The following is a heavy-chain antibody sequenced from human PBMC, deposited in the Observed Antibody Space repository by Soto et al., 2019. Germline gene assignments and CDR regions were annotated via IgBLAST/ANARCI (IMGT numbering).Heavy chain of an antibody. CDR2: IYSGGST. D-gene: IGHD2-15*01. CDR3: AKAPLRSCSGAVCYCLDA. Sequence: GGSLRLSCAATGFTVSSNYMSWVRQAPGKGQEWVSVIYSGGSTYYADSVKGRFTISRDNSKNTLYLQMNSLRVEDTAVYYCAKAPLRSCSGAVCYCLDAWGLGTLVTVSS. CDR1: GFTVSSNY. V-gene: IGHV3-53*01. J-gene: IGHJ5*02.